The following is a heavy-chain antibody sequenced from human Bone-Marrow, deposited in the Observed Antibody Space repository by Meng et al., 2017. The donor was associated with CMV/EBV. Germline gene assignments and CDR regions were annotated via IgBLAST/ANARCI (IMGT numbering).Heavy chain of an antibody. CDR1: GYTFTSYY. CDR3: ARRESSNLEFGY. CDR2: INPSGGST. V-gene: IGHV1-46*01. J-gene: IGHJ4*02. D-gene: IGHD3-10*01. Sequence: ASVKVSCKASGYTFTSYYMHWVRQAPGQGLEWMGIINPSGGSTSYAQKFQGRVTMTRDTSTSTVYMELSSLRSDDTAVYYCARRESSNLEFGYWGQGTLVTVSS.